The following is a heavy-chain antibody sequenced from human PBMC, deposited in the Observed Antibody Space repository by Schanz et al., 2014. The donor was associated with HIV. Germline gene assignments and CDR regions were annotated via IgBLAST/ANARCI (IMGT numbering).Heavy chain of an antibody. CDR3: ARTRGIAVAGFDY. D-gene: IGHD6-19*01. V-gene: IGHV1-69*01. CDR1: GGSFSSYA. Sequence: QVQLVQSGAEVKKPGSSVKVSCKASGGSFSSYAINWVRQAPGQGLEWMGGIIPIFGTANYAQKFQGRVTITADESTSTAYMELRSLRSDDTAVYYCARTRGIAVAGFDYWGQGTLVTVSS. J-gene: IGHJ4*02. CDR2: IIPIFGTA.